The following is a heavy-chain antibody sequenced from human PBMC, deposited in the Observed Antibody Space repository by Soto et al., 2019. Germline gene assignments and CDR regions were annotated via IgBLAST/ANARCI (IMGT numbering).Heavy chain of an antibody. V-gene: IGHV1-2*02. Sequence: QVQLVQSGAEVKKPGASVKVSCKASGYTFTGYYMHWVRQAPGQGLEWMGWINPNSGGTNYAQKFQGTVTMTRDTSISTAYMELSRLRSDDTAVYYCARDLEVLLWFGEKGNGMDVWGQGTTVTVSS. J-gene: IGHJ6*02. D-gene: IGHD3-10*01. CDR3: ARDLEVLLWFGEKGNGMDV. CDR2: INPNSGGT. CDR1: GYTFTGYY.